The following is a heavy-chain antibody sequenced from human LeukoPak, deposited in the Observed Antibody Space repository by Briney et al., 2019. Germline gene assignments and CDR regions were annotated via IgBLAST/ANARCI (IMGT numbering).Heavy chain of an antibody. Sequence: GGSLRLSCAASGFTFGNYAMSWVRQAQGKGLEWFSAISGSGGNTYYADSVKGRFTISRDNSKNTLYLQMNSLRAEDTAVYYCAKEGRGLVYFDYWGQGTLVTVRS. CDR3: AKEGRGLVYFDY. CDR1: GFTFGNYA. D-gene: IGHD3/OR15-3a*01. J-gene: IGHJ4*02. V-gene: IGHV3-23*01. CDR2: ISGSGGNT.